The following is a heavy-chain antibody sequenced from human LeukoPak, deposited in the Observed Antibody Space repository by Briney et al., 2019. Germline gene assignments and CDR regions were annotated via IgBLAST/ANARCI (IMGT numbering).Heavy chain of an antibody. D-gene: IGHD2-21*02. CDR1: GYILTELS. J-gene: IGHJ4*02. CDR2: FDPEDGET. Sequence: GASVKVSCKVSGYILTELSMHWVRQAPGKGLEWMGGFDPEDGETIYAQKFQGRVTMTEDTSTDTAYMELSSLRSEDTAVYYCATSGPATAIDYFDYWGQGTLVTVSS. CDR3: ATSGPATAIDYFDY. V-gene: IGHV1-24*01.